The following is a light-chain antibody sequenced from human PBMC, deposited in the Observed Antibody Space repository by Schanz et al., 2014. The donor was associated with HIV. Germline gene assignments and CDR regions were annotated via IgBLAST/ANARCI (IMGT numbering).Light chain of an antibody. CDR3: SSYTSSSTPLV. Sequence: QSALTQPASVSGSPGQSITISCTGTSSDVGGSNYVSWYQQHPGKAPKVMIYDVSNRPSGVSNRFSGSKSGNTASLTISGLQAEDEADYYCSSYTSSSTPLVFGGGTKLTVL. J-gene: IGLJ3*02. V-gene: IGLV2-14*01. CDR1: SSDVGGSNY. CDR2: DVS.